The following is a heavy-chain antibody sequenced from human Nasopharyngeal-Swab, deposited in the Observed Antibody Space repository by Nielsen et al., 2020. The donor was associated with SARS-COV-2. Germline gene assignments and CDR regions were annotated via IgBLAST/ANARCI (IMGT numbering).Heavy chain of an antibody. J-gene: IGHJ5*02. CDR1: GYTFSTYN. D-gene: IGHD3/OR15-3a*01. V-gene: IGHV1-8*01. CDR2: MNPDSSNT. Sequence: ASVKASCKTSGYTFSTYNINWVRQAPGQGFEWMGWMNPDSSNTGYAKRFQGRVTMTRDTSLNTAYMELTSLTSEDTATYFCARGTKFGRIYSFDPWGQGTLVTVSS. CDR3: ARGTKFGRIYSFDP.